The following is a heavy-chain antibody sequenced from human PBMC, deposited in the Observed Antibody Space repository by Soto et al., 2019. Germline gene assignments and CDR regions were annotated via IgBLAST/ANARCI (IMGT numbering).Heavy chain of an antibody. CDR2: IYHSGST. CDR1: GYSISSGYY. D-gene: IGHD6-13*01. V-gene: IGHV4-38-2*01. CDR3: ASAVAAAGTFDY. Sequence: KTSETLSLTCAVSGYSISSGYYWGWIRQPPGKGLEWIGSIYHSGSTYYNPSLKSRVTISVDTSKNQFSLKLSSVTAADTAVYYCASAVAAAGTFDYWGQGTLVTVSS. J-gene: IGHJ4*02.